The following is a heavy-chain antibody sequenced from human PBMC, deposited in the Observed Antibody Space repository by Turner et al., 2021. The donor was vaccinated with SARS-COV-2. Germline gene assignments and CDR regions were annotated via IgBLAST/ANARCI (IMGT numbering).Heavy chain of an antibody. J-gene: IGHJ6*02. CDR1: GFTVSSNY. CDR3: ARDLYYYGMDV. Sequence: EVQLVESGGGLIQPGGSLGLPCAASGFTVSSNYMTWVRQAPGKGLEWVSVIYSGGSTYYADSVKGRFTISRDNSKNTLYLQMNSLRAEDTAVYYCARDLYYYGMDVWGQGTTVTVSS. V-gene: IGHV3-53*01. CDR2: IYSGGST.